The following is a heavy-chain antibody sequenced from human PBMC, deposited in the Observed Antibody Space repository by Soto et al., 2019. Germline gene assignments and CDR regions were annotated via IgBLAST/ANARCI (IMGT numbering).Heavy chain of an antibody. Sequence: GGSLRLSCAASGFTFSSYAMSWVRQAPGTGLEWVSAISGSGGSTYYADSVKGRFAISRDNSKNTLYLQMNSLRAEDTAVYYCAKETLLGLFWEWLSNAFDIWGQGTVVTVSS. J-gene: IGHJ3*02. CDR3: AKETLLGLFWEWLSNAFDI. V-gene: IGHV3-23*01. D-gene: IGHD3-3*01. CDR1: GFTFSSYA. CDR2: ISGSGGST.